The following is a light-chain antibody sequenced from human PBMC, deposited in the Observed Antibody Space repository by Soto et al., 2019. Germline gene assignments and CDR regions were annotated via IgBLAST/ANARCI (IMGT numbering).Light chain of an antibody. CDR2: DAS. V-gene: IGKV3-11*01. Sequence: IVLKQSPATMSLSXGERATLNGRSRWSVSSLLAGYQQKPGQASTLLIYDASNRANGIPARFSGSVSGTDCTLTISSLEPEDFAVDYCQQRSNWTFGQGAKVDIK. J-gene: IGKJ1*01. CDR3: QQRSNWT. CDR1: WSVSSL.